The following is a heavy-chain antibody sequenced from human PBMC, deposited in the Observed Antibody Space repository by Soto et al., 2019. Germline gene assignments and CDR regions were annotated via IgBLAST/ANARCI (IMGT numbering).Heavy chain of an antibody. CDR3: AKNADSSGYKYYYYGMDV. V-gene: IGHV3-30*18. J-gene: IGHJ6*02. Sequence: QPGGALRVSCAASGFTISNYGMHWVRHAPGKGLEWVAVISYDGTITYYADSVKGRFTISRDNSKNTLYLQMNSLRAEDTAVYYCAKNADSSGYKYYYYGMDVWGQGTTVTVSS. D-gene: IGHD3-22*01. CDR2: ISYDGTIT. CDR1: GFTISNYG.